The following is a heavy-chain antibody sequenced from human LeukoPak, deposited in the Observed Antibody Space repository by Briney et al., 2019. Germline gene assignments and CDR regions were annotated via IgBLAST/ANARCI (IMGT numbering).Heavy chain of an antibody. CDR3: ARDRGTEMGLDY. Sequence: ASVKVSCKASGYTFTSYYMHWVRQAPGQGLEWMGIINPSGGSTSYAEKFQGRVTMTRDTSTSTVYMELSSLRSEDTAVYYCARDRGTEMGLDYWGQGTLVTVSS. CDR2: INPSGGST. V-gene: IGHV1-46*01. CDR1: GYTFTSYY. J-gene: IGHJ4*02. D-gene: IGHD5-24*01.